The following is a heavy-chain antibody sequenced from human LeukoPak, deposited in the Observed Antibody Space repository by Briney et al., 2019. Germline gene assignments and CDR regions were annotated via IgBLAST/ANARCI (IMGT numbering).Heavy chain of an antibody. V-gene: IGHV4-34*01. CDR1: GGSFSDYY. CDR2: INHSGST. Sequence: PSETLSLTCAVYGGSFSDYYWSWIRQPPGKGLEWIGEINHSGSTNYNPSLKSRVTISIDTSKNQFSLKLSSVTAADTAVYYCARGPYSNYEYNWFDPWGQGTLVTVSS. J-gene: IGHJ5*02. D-gene: IGHD4-11*01. CDR3: ARGPYSNYEYNWFDP.